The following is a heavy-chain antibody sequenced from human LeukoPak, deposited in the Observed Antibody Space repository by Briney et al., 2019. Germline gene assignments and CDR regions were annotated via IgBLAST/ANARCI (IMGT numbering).Heavy chain of an antibody. J-gene: IGHJ4*02. CDR3: ARGTDFDY. CDR2: IYSGGSA. V-gene: IGHV3-66*02. Sequence: PGGSLRLSCAACGFTVSSNYMSWVRQAPGKGLEWVSVIYSGGSAYYADSVKGRFTISRDNSKNTLYLQMNSLRAEDTAVYYCARGTDFDYWGQGTLVTVSS. D-gene: IGHD3/OR15-3a*01. CDR1: GFTVSSNY.